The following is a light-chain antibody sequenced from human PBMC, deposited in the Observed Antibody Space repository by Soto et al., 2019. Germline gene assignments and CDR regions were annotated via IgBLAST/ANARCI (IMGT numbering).Light chain of an antibody. J-gene: IGKJ2*01. CDR1: QSVNSNY. Sequence: EIVLTQSPGTLSLSPGERATLSCRASQSVNSNYLAWCQQKPGQAPRLLIYGASSRATGVPDRFSGSGSGTAFSLTISRLEPEDFEVYYCQQFSNSPYTFGQGTNLEI. CDR3: QQFSNSPYT. V-gene: IGKV3-20*01. CDR2: GAS.